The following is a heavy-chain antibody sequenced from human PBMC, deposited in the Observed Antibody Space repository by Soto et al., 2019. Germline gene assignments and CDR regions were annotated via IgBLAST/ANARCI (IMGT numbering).Heavy chain of an antibody. CDR2: IYYSGST. J-gene: IGHJ1*01. V-gene: IGHV4-31*03. CDR1: GGSISSGGYY. D-gene: IGHD4-17*01. CDR3: ARDDYGDYSSFQH. Sequence: SETLSLTCTVSGGSISSGGYYWSWIRQHPGKGLEWIGYIYYSGSTYYNPSLKSRVTISVDTSKNQFSLKLSSVTAADTAVYYCARDDYGDYSSFQHWGQGTLVTVSS.